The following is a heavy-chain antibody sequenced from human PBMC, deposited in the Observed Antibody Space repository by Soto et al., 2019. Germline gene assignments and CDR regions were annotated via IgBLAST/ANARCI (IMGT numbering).Heavy chain of an antibody. D-gene: IGHD3-22*01. V-gene: IGHV4-39*01. CDR2: IYYSGST. J-gene: IGHJ4*02. CDR3: ASQPYYYDNLGY. CDR1: GGSIRSSSYY. Sequence: PSGTLSLTRTASGGSIRSSSYYWGWIRQPPGKGLEWIGSIYYSGSTYYNPSLKSRVTISVDTSKNQFSLKLSSVTAADTAVYYCASQPYYYDNLGYWGQGTLVTVSS.